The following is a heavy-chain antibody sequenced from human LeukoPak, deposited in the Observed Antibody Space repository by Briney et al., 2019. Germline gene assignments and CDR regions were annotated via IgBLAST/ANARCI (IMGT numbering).Heavy chain of an antibody. J-gene: IGHJ3*02. CDR3: ARGADTDMVTGAFDI. D-gene: IGHD5-18*01. CDR1: GGSNNSGTYS. V-gene: IGHV4-30-2*01. Sequence: ASQTLSLTCAVSGGSNNSGTYSWSWIRQPPGQGLEWIGYIYHSGSTYYNPSLKSRVTISVDRSKNQFSLKLTSLTAADTAVYYCARGADTDMVTGAFDIWGQGTMVTVSS. CDR2: IYHSGST.